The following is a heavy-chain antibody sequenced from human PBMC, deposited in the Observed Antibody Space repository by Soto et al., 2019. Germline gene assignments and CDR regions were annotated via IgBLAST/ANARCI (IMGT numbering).Heavy chain of an antibody. D-gene: IGHD1-26*01. J-gene: IGHJ6*02. V-gene: IGHV3-23*01. CDR1: GFTFSSYA. CDR2: ISGSGGST. Sequence: PGGSLRLSCAASGFTFSSYAMSWVRQAPGKGLEWVSAISGSGGSTYYADSVKGRFTISRDNSKNTLYLQMNSLRAEDTAVYYCAKAVRRGNSGSGLIRHYYYGMDVWGQGTTVTVSS. CDR3: AKAVRRGNSGSGLIRHYYYGMDV.